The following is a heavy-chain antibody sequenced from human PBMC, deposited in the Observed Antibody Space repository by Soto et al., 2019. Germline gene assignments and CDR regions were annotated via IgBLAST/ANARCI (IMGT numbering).Heavy chain of an antibody. J-gene: IGHJ4*02. V-gene: IGHV1-69*02. CDR1: GDTFNFYS. CDR2: VNPIVSMS. CDR3: ASSYGSGYRAFDY. Sequence: QVQLVQSGAEVKRPGSSVKVSCKASGDTFNFYSINWVRQAPGLGLEWMGRVNPIVSMSNYAQQFQGRVTMIADKFTSTASMDLSSLRSEDTAIYYCASSYGSGYRAFDYWGQGALVTVSS. D-gene: IGHD3-10*01.